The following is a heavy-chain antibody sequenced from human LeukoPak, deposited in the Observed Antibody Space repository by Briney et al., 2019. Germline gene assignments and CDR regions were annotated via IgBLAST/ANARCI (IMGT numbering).Heavy chain of an antibody. D-gene: IGHD4-23*01. CDR2: INPNSGGT. J-gene: IGHJ3*02. CDR1: GYTFTAYY. Sequence: ASVKVSCKASGYTFTAYYLHWVRQAPGQGLEWMGWINPNSGGTNYAQRFQGRVTMTRDTSISTAYMELSRLTSDDTAVYYCARVPPTTVVKSIHAFDIWGQGTMVTVSS. CDR3: ARVPPTTVVKSIHAFDI. V-gene: IGHV1-2*02.